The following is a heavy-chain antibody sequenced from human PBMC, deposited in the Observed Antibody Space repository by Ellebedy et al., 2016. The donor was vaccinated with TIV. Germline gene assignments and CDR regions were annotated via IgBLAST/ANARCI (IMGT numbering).Heavy chain of an antibody. CDR2: IYYSGST. J-gene: IGHJ6*02. V-gene: IGHV4-59*01. Sequence: SETLSLTXPVSGGSITSYYRSWIRQPPGKGLVWVGYIYYSGSTNYNPSLKSRVTISVDTSKNQFSLKLSSVTAADTAVYYCAGGYSSSWFSDYYYGMDVWGQGTTVTVSS. CDR3: AGGYSSSWFSDYYYGMDV. CDR1: GGSITSYY. D-gene: IGHD6-13*01.